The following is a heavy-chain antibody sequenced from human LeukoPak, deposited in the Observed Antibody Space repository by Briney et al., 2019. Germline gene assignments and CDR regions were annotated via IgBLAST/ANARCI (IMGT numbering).Heavy chain of an antibody. V-gene: IGHV3-48*03. Sequence: GGSLRLSCAASGFTFSSYEMNWVRQAPGKGLEWVSYISSSGSTIYYADSVKGRFTISRDNAKNSLYLQMNSLRAEDTAVYYCARNNYYDSSGYLFLLGAFDIWGQGTMVTVSS. J-gene: IGHJ3*02. CDR1: GFTFSSYE. CDR2: ISSSGSTI. D-gene: IGHD3-22*01. CDR3: ARNNYYDSSGYLFLLGAFDI.